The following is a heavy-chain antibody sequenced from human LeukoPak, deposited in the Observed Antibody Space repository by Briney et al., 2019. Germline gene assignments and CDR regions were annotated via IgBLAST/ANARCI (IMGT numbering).Heavy chain of an antibody. V-gene: IGHV3-23*01. D-gene: IGHD3-3*01. J-gene: IGHJ3*02. CDR1: GFTFSNYA. Sequence: GGSLRLSCAASGFTFSNYAMSWVRQAPGKGLEWVSAISGSGGSTYYADSVKGRFTISRDNSKNTLYLQMNSLRAEDTAVYYCAKELNDFWSGYLKYNDAFDIWGQGTMVTVSS. CDR2: ISGSGGST. CDR3: AKELNDFWSGYLKYNDAFDI.